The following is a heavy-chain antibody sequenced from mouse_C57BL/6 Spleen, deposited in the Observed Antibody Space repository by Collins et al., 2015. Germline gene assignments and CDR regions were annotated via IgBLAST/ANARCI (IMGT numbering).Heavy chain of an antibody. V-gene: IGHV7-3*01. CDR2: IRNKANGYTT. CDR3: ARYGGNLMDY. Sequence: EVKLVESGGGLVQPGGSLSLSCAASGFTFTDYYMSWVRQPPGKALEWLGFIRNKANGYTTEYSASVKGRFTISRDNSQSILYLQMNALRAEDSATYYCARYGGNLMDYWGQGTSVTVSS. D-gene: IGHD2-1*01. CDR1: GFTFTDYY. J-gene: IGHJ4*01.